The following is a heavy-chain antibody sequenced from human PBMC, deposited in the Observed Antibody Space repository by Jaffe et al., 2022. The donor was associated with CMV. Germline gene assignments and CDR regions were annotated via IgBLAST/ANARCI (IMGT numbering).Heavy chain of an antibody. J-gene: IGHJ5*02. CDR2: IRSKAYGGTT. Sequence: EVQLVESGGGLVQPGRSLRLSCTASGFTFGDYAMSWVRQAPGKGLEWVGFIRSKAYGGTTEYAASVKGRFTISRDDSKSIAYLQMNSLKTEDTAVYYCTRSPYRLYHWFDPWGQGTLVTVSS. D-gene: IGHD4-4*01. CDR1: GFTFGDYA. V-gene: IGHV3-49*04. CDR3: TRSPYRLYHWFDP.